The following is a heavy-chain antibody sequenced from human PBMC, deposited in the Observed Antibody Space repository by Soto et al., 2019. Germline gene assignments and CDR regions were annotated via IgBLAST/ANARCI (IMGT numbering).Heavy chain of an antibody. CDR3: ARRSSSWYFDY. D-gene: IGHD6-13*01. J-gene: IGHJ4*02. CDR1: GFTFNSYA. Sequence: EVQLLESGGGLVQPGGCLRLSCAASGFTFNSYAMNWVRQAPGKGLEWVSVISGSDGSTYYADSVKGRFTISRDNSKNTLNLQMNSLRAEDTAVYYCARRSSSWYFDYWGQVTLVTVSS. V-gene: IGHV3-23*01. CDR2: ISGSDGST.